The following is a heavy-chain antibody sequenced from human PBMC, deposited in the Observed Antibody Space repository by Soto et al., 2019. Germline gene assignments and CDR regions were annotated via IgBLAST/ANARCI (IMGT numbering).Heavy chain of an antibody. J-gene: IGHJ4*02. Sequence: SSETLSLTCAVYGGSFSGYYWSWIRQPPGKGLEWIGEINHSGSTNYNPSLKSRVTISVDTSKNQFSLKLSSVTAADTAVYYCARDPQLGWLRQCFDYWGQGTLVTVSS. CDR2: INHSGST. V-gene: IGHV4-34*01. CDR1: GGSFSGYY. D-gene: IGHD5-12*01. CDR3: ARDPQLGWLRQCFDY.